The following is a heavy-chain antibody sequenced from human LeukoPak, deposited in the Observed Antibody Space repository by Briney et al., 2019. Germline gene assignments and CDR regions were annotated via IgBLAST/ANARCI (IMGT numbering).Heavy chain of an antibody. CDR1: GGSISSGSYY. Sequence: SQTLSLTCTVSGGSISSGSYYWSWIRQPAGKGLEWIGRIYTSGSTNYNPSLKSRVTISVDTSKNQFSLKLSSVTAADTAVYYCAREAQTSPYHYYYMDVWGKGTTVTISS. CDR2: IYTSGST. CDR3: AREAQTSPYHYYYMDV. J-gene: IGHJ6*03. V-gene: IGHV4-61*02.